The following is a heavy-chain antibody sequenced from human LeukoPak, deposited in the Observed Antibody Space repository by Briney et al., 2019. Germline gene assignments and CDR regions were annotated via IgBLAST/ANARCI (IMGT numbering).Heavy chain of an antibody. Sequence: SETLSLTCTVSGGSISSYYWSWIRQPPGKGLEWIGYIYYSGSTNYNPSLKSRVTISVDTSKNQFSLKLSSVTAADTAVYYCARSGQWLAWGTDYWGQGTLVTVSS. CDR3: ARSGQWLAWGTDY. V-gene: IGHV4-59*08. J-gene: IGHJ4*02. CDR1: GGSISSYY. CDR2: IYYSGST. D-gene: IGHD6-19*01.